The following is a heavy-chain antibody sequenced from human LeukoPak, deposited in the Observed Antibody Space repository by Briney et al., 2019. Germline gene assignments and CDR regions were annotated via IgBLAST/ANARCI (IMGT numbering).Heavy chain of an antibody. D-gene: IGHD4-17*01. V-gene: IGHV1-2*02. CDR2: INPNSGGT. Sequence: ASVKVSCKASGYTFTGYYMHWVRQAPGQGLEWMGWINPNSGGTNYAQKFQGRVTMTRDTSISTAYMELSSLRSEDTAVYYCARDLPLTATVTTPSPFDYWGQGTLVTVSS. CDR1: GYTFTGYY. CDR3: ARDLPLTATVTTPSPFDY. J-gene: IGHJ4*02.